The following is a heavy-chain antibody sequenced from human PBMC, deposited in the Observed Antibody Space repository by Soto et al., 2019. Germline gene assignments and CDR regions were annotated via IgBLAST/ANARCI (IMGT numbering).Heavy chain of an antibody. Sequence: SETLSLTCTVSGGSINSGYYSWTWIRQPPGKGLEWIGYIYHTGTTYYNTSLKSRVTISVDTSKNQFSLNLNSVTAADTAVYYCARAYYDAGGYGLDPWGQGTLVTVSS. CDR2: IYHTGTT. J-gene: IGHJ5*02. D-gene: IGHD3-22*01. CDR1: GGSINSGYYS. CDR3: ARAYYDAGGYGLDP. V-gene: IGHV4-30-2*02.